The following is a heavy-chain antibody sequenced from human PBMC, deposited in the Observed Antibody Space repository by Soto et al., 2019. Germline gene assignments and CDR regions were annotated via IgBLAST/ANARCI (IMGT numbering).Heavy chain of an antibody. CDR1: GFTFSSYA. J-gene: IGHJ6*03. Sequence: PGGSLRLSCAASGFTFSSYAMSWVRQAPGKGLEWVSSISSSSSCTYYADSVKGRFTISRDNAKNSLYLQMNSLRAEDTAVYYCARGDGYCSSTSCYYYYYMDVWGKGTTVTVSS. CDR3: ARGDGYCSSTSCYYYYYMDV. D-gene: IGHD2-2*01. CDR2: ISSSSSCT. V-gene: IGHV3-21*01.